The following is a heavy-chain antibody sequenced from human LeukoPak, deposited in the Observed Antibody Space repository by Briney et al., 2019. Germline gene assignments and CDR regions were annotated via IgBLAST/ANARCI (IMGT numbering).Heavy chain of an antibody. Sequence: GGSLRLSCAASGFTFSSYSINWVRQAPGKGLEWVSSISSSSSYIYYADSVKGRFTISRDNAKNSLYLQMNSLRAEDTAVYYCARDPGAYGDYVFRYFYYYGMDVWGQGTTVTVSS. D-gene: IGHD4-17*01. CDR1: GFTFSSYS. V-gene: IGHV3-21*01. J-gene: IGHJ6*02. CDR2: ISSSSSYI. CDR3: ARDPGAYGDYVFRYFYYYGMDV.